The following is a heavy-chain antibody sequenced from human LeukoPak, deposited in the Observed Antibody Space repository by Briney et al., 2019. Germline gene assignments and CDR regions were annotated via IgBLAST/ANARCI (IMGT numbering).Heavy chain of an antibody. CDR1: GFTFSSYA. V-gene: IGHV3-23*01. CDR2: ISGSGGST. D-gene: IGHD2-2*01. CDR3: ARAGDCSSTSCYYYFDY. J-gene: IGHJ4*02. Sequence: GGSLRLSCAASGFTFSSYAMSWVRQAPGKGLEWVSAISGSGGSTYYADSVKGRFTISRDNSKNTLYLQMNSLRAEDTAVYYCARAGDCSSTSCYYYFDYWGQGTLVTVSS.